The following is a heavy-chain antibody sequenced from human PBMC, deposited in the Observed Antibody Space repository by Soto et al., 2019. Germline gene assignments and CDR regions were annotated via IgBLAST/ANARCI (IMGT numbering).Heavy chain of an antibody. Sequence: PGGSLRLSCAASGFTFSSYAMSWVRQAPGKGLEWVSAISGSGGSTYYADSVKGRFTISRDNSKNTLYLQMNSLRAEDTAVYYCAMWALVVVVAAPYYYYGMDVWGQGTTVTVSS. CDR1: GFTFSSYA. J-gene: IGHJ6*02. D-gene: IGHD2-15*01. CDR3: AMWALVVVVAAPYYYYGMDV. V-gene: IGHV3-23*01. CDR2: ISGSGGST.